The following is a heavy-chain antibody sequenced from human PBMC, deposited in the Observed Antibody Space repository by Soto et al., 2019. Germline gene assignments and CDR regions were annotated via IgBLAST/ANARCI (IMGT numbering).Heavy chain of an antibody. J-gene: IGHJ6*02. CDR3: ARGLLNIVVVQADYYYYYGMDV. CDR1: GTSISSGGYS. D-gene: IGHD2-2*01. V-gene: IGHV4-30-2*01. Sequence: PSETLSLTCAVSGTSISSGGYSWSWIRQPTGKGLEWIGYINHSGSTNYNQSLKSRVTISVDTSKNQFSLKLSSVTAADTAVYYCARGLLNIVVVQADYYYYYGMDVWGQGTTVTVSS. CDR2: INHSGST.